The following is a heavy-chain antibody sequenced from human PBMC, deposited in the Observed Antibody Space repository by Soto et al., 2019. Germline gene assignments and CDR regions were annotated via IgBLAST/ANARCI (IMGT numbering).Heavy chain of an antibody. CDR2: IWYDGSNK. V-gene: IGHV3-33*01. D-gene: IGHD4-17*01. CDR3: ARVRRDYGDFDY. J-gene: IGHJ4*02. CDR1: GFTSSSYG. Sequence: GGSLRLSCAASGFTSSSYGMHWVRQAPGKGLEWVAVIWYDGSNKYYADSVKGRFTISRDNSKNTLYLQMNSLRAEDTAVYYCARVRRDYGDFDYCGQGPLVTVYS.